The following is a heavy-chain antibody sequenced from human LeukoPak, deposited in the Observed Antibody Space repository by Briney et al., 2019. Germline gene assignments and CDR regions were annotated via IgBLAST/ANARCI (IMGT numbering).Heavy chain of an antibody. D-gene: IGHD1-26*01. V-gene: IGHV1-69*13. Sequence: GASVKVSCKASGGTFSSYAISWVRQAPGQGLEWMGGIIPIFGTANYAQKFQGRVTITADESTSTAYMELSSLRSEDTAVYYCARVYSGSFNWFDPWGQGTLVTVSS. CDR2: IIPIFGTA. J-gene: IGHJ5*02. CDR1: GGTFSSYA. CDR3: ARVYSGSFNWFDP.